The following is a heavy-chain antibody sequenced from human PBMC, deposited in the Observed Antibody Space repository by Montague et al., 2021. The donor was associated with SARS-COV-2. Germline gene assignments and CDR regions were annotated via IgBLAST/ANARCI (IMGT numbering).Heavy chain of an antibody. CDR1: GGSISNYY. V-gene: IGHV4-59*01. CDR2: TYYSGST. J-gene: IGHJ6*02. D-gene: IGHD3-22*01. Sequence: SETLSLTCTVSGGSISNYYWSWIRQPPGRGLEWIGYTYYSGSTDYGPSLKSRVTISLDTSKNQFSLKVTSVTAADTAVYYCARGGGYYNYGLDVWGPGTTVTVSS. CDR3: ARGGGYYNYGLDV.